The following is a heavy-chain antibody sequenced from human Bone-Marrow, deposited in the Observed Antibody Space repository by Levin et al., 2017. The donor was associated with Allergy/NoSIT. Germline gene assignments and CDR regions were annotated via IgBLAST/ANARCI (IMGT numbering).Heavy chain of an antibody. V-gene: IGHV5-51*01. CDR3: ATHEGPATSSGTGDY. CDR2: IYPGDSES. J-gene: IGHJ4*02. Sequence: KHGESLKISCKGSGYSFPSYWIAWVRQVPGKGLEWMGIIYPGDSESRYSPSFQGQVTISADKSISTAYLQWSSLKASDSAMYYCATHEGPATSSGTGDYWGQGTLVTVSS. CDR1: GYSFPSYW. D-gene: IGHD6-13*01.